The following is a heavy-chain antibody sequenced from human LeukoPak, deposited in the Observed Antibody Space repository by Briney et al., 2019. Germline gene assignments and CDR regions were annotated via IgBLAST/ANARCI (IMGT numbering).Heavy chain of an antibody. Sequence: GGSLRLSCAASGFTFSSYSMTWVRQAPGKGLEWVSYISSSSSTIYYADSVKGRFTISRDNSKNTQYLQMNSLRAEDTAVYYCARDQVPYGSGTGMYFDYWGQGTLVTVSS. CDR1: GFTFSSYS. CDR2: ISSSSSTI. CDR3: ARDQVPYGSGTGMYFDY. J-gene: IGHJ4*02. V-gene: IGHV3-48*01. D-gene: IGHD3-10*01.